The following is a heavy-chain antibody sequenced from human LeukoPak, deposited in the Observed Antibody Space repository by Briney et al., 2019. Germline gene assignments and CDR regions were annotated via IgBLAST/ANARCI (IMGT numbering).Heavy chain of an antibody. CDR1: GFTFSNYW. CDR3: ARGADSGYSSDN. Sequence: GGSLRLSCAASGFTFSNYWMHWVHQAPGKGLVWVSRINSDGRSTNYADSVKGRFTISRDNAKNTLYLQMNSLRAEDTAVYYCARGADSGYSSDNWGQGTLVSVSS. CDR2: INSDGRST. D-gene: IGHD3-9*01. J-gene: IGHJ4*02. V-gene: IGHV3-74*01.